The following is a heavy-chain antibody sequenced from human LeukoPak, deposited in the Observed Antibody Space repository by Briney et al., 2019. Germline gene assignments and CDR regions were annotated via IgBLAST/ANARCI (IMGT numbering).Heavy chain of an antibody. CDR2: FDPEDGET. V-gene: IGHV1-24*01. Sequence: GASVKVSCKVSGYTLTELSMHWVRQAPGKGLEWMGGFDPEDGETIYAQKFQGRVTMTEDTSTDTAYMELSRLRSDDTAVYYCARAWRPGTAMVPYYFDYWGQGTLVTVSS. CDR3: ARAWRPGTAMVPYYFDY. CDR1: GYTLTELS. D-gene: IGHD5-18*01. J-gene: IGHJ4*02.